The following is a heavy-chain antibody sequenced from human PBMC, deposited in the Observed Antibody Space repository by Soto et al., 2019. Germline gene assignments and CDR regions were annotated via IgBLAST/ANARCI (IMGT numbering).Heavy chain of an antibody. D-gene: IGHD1-1*01. V-gene: IGHV3-21*01. J-gene: IGHJ4*02. Sequence: PGGSLRLSCAASGFNFGGFAMNWVRQAPGKGLEWISSISDSSSHTYYADSVRGRFTISRNNADNSVYLQMNSLRAEDTALYFCARDQNDSPFDYWGQGTLVTVSS. CDR3: ARDQNDSPFDY. CDR2: ISDSSSHT. CDR1: GFNFGGFA.